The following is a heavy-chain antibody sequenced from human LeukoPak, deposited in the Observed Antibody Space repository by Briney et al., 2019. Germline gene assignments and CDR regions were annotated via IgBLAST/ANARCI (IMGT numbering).Heavy chain of an antibody. V-gene: IGHV4-59*01. J-gene: IGHJ1*01. CDR2: IYHSGST. CDR1: GGSITNYY. Sequence: SETLSLTCSVTGGSITNYYWSWIRQPPVKGLEWIGYIYHSGSTNYNPSLKSRVALSVDTSKNQFSLRLSSVPAADTAVYYCVRDLAGGSVAYFKHWGQGTLVTVSS. CDR3: VRDLAGGSVAYFKH. D-gene: IGHD6-13*01.